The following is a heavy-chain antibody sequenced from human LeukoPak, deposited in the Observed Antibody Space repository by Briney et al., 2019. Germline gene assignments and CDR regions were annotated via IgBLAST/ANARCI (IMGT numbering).Heavy chain of an antibody. Sequence: GGSLRLSCTASGFAFRSYSMNWVRQTPGKGLEWVSSVSSSGSFISDADSVKGRFTISRDNAKNSMYPQMNSLRAEDTAIYFCATESGDRAFDIWGQGTVVTASS. CDR2: VSSSGSFI. CDR3: ATESGDRAFDI. J-gene: IGHJ3*02. CDR1: GFAFRSYS. V-gene: IGHV3-21*01. D-gene: IGHD7-27*01.